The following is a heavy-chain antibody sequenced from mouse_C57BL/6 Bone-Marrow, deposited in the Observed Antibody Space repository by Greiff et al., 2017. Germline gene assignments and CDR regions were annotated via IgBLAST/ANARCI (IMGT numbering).Heavy chain of an antibody. J-gene: IGHJ2*01. CDR2: ISDGGSST. Sequence: EVQLVESGGGLVKPGGSLKLSCAASGFTFSSYAMSWVRQTPEKRLEWVATISDGGSSTYYPDNVKGRFTISGDNAKNNLYLQLSHLKSEDTAVYYCARGFYYEYALDYWGQGTTLTVSS. CDR1: GFTFSSYA. CDR3: ARGFYYEYALDY. D-gene: IGHD2-4*01. V-gene: IGHV5-4*01.